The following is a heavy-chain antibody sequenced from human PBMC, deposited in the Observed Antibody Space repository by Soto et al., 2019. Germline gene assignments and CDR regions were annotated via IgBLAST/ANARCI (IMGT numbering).Heavy chain of an antibody. CDR2: VSGSGADT. CDR1: GFTFGNYA. V-gene: IGHV3-23*01. CDR3: AKDHDYYSSGPK. J-gene: IGHJ4*02. Sequence: ESGGGLERPGGSLRLSCAVSGFTFGNYAMTWVRQAPGKGLEWVSSVSGSGADTYYADSVKGRFTISRDNSKSTLYLQMNSLRAEDTALYYCAKDHDYYSSGPKWGQGTLVIVSS. D-gene: IGHD3-22*01.